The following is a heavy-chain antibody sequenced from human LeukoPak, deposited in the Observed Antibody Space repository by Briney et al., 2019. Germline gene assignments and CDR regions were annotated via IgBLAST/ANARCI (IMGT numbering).Heavy chain of an antibody. D-gene: IGHD2-2*01. CDR1: GFTFSSYG. CDR2: IWYDGSNK. CDR3: ARDRRRQLYGRSYYYGMDV. V-gene: IGHV3-33*01. J-gene: IGHJ6*02. Sequence: GGSLRLSCAASGFTFSSYGMHWVRQAPGKGLEWVAVIWYDGSNKYYADSVKGRFTISRDNSKNTLYLQMNSLRAEDTAVYYCARDRRRQLYGRSYYYGMDVWGQGTTVTVSS.